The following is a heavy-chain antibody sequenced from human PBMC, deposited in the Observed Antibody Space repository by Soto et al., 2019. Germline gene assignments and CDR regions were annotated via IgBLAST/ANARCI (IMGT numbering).Heavy chain of an antibody. CDR1: GFGVMLNY. Sequence: GGSLRLSCAASGFGVMLNYMAWVRQAPGKGLEWVSLIHPDGPTHYADSVKGRFTISRDNAKNSLYLQMNSLRAEDTAVYYCARARYYDILTGYYNQVAMDVWGQGTTVTVSS. D-gene: IGHD3-9*01. CDR2: IHPDGPT. J-gene: IGHJ6*02. CDR3: ARARYYDILTGYYNQVAMDV. V-gene: IGHV3-53*01.